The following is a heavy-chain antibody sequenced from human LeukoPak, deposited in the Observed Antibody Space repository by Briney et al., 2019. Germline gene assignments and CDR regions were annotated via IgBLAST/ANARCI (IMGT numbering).Heavy chain of an antibody. J-gene: IGHJ6*02. CDR3: ARWVAIGFTHRSYYYYGMDV. Sequence: SVKVSCKASGGTFSSYAISWVRQAPGQGLEWMGRIIPILGIANYAQKFQGRVTITADKSTSTAYMELSSLRSEDTAVYYCARWVAIGFTHRSYYYYGMDVWGQGTTVTVSS. CDR2: IIPILGIA. V-gene: IGHV1-69*04. CDR1: GGTFSSYA. D-gene: IGHD2-15*01.